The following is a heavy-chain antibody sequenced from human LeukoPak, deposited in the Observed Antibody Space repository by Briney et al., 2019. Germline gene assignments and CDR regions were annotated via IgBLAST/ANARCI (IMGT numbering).Heavy chain of an antibody. CDR1: GYTFTSYD. J-gene: IGHJ4*02. D-gene: IGHD4-17*01. Sequence: GASVTVSCKASGYTFTSYDINWVRQATGQGLEWVGWMNPNSGNTGYAQKFQGRVTMTRNTSISTAYMELSSLRSEDTSVYYCARGNDYGDYVVNYDCVQGTLVTDPS. V-gene: IGHV1-8*01. CDR3: ARGNDYGDYVVNYD. CDR2: MNPNSGNT.